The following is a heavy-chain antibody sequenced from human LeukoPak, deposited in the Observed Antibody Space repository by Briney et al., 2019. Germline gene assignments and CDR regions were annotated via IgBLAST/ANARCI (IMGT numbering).Heavy chain of an antibody. CDR3: ARDRNHGDYFDY. D-gene: IGHD1-14*01. CDR2: IYTSGST. Sequence: SETLSLTCTVSGGSISSGSYYWSWIRQPAGKGLEWIGRIYTSGSTNYNPSLKSRVTISVDTSKNQFSLKLSSVTAADTAVYYCARDRNHGDYFDYWGQGTLVTVSS. CDR1: GGSISSGSYY. J-gene: IGHJ4*02. V-gene: IGHV4-61*02.